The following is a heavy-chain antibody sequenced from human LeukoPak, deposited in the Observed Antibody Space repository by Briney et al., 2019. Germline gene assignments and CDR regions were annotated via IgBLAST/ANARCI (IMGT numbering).Heavy chain of an antibody. D-gene: IGHD2-2*01. Sequence: GGSLRLSCVASGFMFSSYWMNWVRQAPGKGLVWVSRIDSDGSSTSYADSVKGRFTISRDNAKNTLFLQMNSLRAEDTAVYYCARGPGAFDIWGQGTMVTVSS. J-gene: IGHJ3*02. V-gene: IGHV3-74*01. CDR1: GFMFSSYW. CDR2: IDSDGSST. CDR3: ARGPGAFDI.